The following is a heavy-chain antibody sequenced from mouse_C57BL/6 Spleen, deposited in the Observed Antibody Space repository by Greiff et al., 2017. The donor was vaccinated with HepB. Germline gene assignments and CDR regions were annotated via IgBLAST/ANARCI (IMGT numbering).Heavy chain of an antibody. CDR3: TTGDYYGSSYVAMDY. Sequence: VQLKESGAELVRPGASVKLSCTASGFNIKDDYMHWVKQRPEQGLEWIGWIDPENGDTEYASKFQGKATITADTSSNTAYLQLSSLTSEDTAVYYCTTGDYYGSSYVAMDYWGQGTSVTVSS. CDR1: GFNIKDDY. V-gene: IGHV14-4*01. J-gene: IGHJ4*01. D-gene: IGHD1-1*01. CDR2: IDPENGDT.